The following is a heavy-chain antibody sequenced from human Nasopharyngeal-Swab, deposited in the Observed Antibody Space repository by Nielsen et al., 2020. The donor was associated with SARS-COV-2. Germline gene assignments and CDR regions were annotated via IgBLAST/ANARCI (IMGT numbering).Heavy chain of an antibody. D-gene: IGHD3-3*01. CDR3: AAGVYYDFWSGYPSLDY. J-gene: IGHJ4*02. CDR1: GFTFTSSA. Sequence: SVKVSCKASGFTFTSSAVQWVRQARGQRLEWIGWIVVGSGNTNYAQKFQERVTITRDMSTSTAYMELSSLRSEDTAVYYCAAGVYYDFWSGYPSLDYWGQGTLVTVSS. CDR2: IVVGSGNT. V-gene: IGHV1-58*01.